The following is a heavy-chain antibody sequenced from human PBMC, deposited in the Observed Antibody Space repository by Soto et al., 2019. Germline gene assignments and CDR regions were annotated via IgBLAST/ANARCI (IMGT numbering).Heavy chain of an antibody. CDR1: GFTFSSYS. D-gene: IGHD3-9*01. CDR3: ATNILTGYENWFEP. J-gene: IGHJ5*02. V-gene: IGHV3-21*01. Sequence: GSLRISCAASGFTFSSYSMNWIRQAPGKGLEWVSSISSSSSYIYYADSVKGRFTISRDNAKSSLYLQMNSRRAEDTAVYYCATNILTGYENWFEPWRQGPMVTVCS. CDR2: ISSSSSYI.